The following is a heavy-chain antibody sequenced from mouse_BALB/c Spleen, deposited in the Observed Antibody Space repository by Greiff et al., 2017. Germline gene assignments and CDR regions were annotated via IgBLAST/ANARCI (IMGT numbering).Heavy chain of an antibody. CDR1: GFTFSSYA. V-gene: IGHV5-6-5*01. J-gene: IGHJ4*01. Sequence: EVKVEESGGGLVKPGGSLKLSCAASGFTFSSYAMSWVRQTPEKRLEWVASISSGGSTYYPDSVKGRFTISRDNARNILYLQMSSLRSEDTAMYYCARDTSIWLRLYAMDYWGQGTSVTVSS. CDR3: ARDTSIWLRLYAMDY. CDR2: ISSGGST. D-gene: IGHD2-2*01.